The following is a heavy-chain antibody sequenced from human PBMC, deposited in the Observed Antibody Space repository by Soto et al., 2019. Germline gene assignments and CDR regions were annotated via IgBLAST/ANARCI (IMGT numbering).Heavy chain of an antibody. CDR1: GGSISSYY. Sequence: SETLSLTCTVSGGSISSYYWSWIRQPPEKGLEWIGYIYYSGSTNYNPSLKSRVTISVDTSKNQFSLKMSSLTAADTAVYYCARRIREDSTGHYIAFDYWGQGTLVTVSS. V-gene: IGHV4-59*08. CDR2: IYYSGST. D-gene: IGHD3-22*01. CDR3: ARRIREDSTGHYIAFDY. J-gene: IGHJ4*02.